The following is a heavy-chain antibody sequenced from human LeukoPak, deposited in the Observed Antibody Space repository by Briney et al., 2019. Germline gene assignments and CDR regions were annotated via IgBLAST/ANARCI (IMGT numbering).Heavy chain of an antibody. CDR1: GFTFDDYA. D-gene: IGHD6-13*01. V-gene: IGHV3-43D*03. CDR3: APLAAAGVDY. Sequence: GGSLRLSCAASGFTFDDYAMHWVRQAPGKGLEWVSLISWDGGSTYYADSVKGRFTISRDNSKNSLYLQMNSLRAGDTALYYCAPLAAAGVDYWGQGTLVTVSS. J-gene: IGHJ4*02. CDR2: ISWDGGST.